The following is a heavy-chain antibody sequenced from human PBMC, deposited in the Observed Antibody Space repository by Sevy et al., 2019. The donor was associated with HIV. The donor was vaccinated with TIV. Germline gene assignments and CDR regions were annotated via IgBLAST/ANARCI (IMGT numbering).Heavy chain of an antibody. J-gene: IGHJ3*02. CDR2: IYYSGST. CDR3: ARDKYYDSSGYDYGAPRDAFDI. V-gene: IGHV4-30-4*01. D-gene: IGHD3-22*01. Sequence: SETLSLTCTVSGGSISSGDYYWSWIRQPPGKGLEWIGYIYYSGSTYYNPSLKSRVTISVDTSKNQFSLKLSSVTAADTAVYYCARDKYYDSSGYDYGAPRDAFDIWGQGTMVTVSS. CDR1: GGSISSGDYY.